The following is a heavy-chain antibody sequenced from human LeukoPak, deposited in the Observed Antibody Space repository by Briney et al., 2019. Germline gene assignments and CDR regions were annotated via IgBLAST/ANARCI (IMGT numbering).Heavy chain of an antibody. CDR3: ARDSSDPVQWLVPWYFDY. Sequence: ASVKVSCKASGYTFISYGISWVRQAPGQGLEWMGWISAYNGNTNYAQKLQGRVTMTTDTSTSTAYMELRSLRSDDTAVCYCARDSSDPVQWLVPWYFDYWGQGTLVTVSS. D-gene: IGHD6-19*01. CDR1: GYTFISYG. CDR2: ISAYNGNT. V-gene: IGHV1-18*01. J-gene: IGHJ4*02.